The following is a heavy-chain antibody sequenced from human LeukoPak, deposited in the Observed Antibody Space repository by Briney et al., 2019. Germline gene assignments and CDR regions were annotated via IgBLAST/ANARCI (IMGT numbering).Heavy chain of an antibody. CDR2: ISSSGSTI. CDR3: ASPASGYHGLFDY. V-gene: IGHV3-48*04. D-gene: IGHD3-16*02. J-gene: IGHJ4*02. Sequence: GGSLRLSCAASGFTFSSYAMSWVRQAPGKGLEWVSYISSSGSTIYYADSVKGRFTISRDNAKNSLFLQVNSLRAEDTAVYYCASPASGYHGLFDYWGQGTLVAVSS. CDR1: GFTFSSYA.